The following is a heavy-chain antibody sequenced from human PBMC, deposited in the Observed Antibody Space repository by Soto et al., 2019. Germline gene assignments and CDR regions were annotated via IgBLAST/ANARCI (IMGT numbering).Heavy chain of an antibody. D-gene: IGHD3-10*01. CDR2: VHDRETA. Sequence: QLQLQESGPGLLRPSQTLSLTCSLSGGSVSSHDYDWTWVRQRPGKGLEWIGFVHDRETADYNPSLKSRVSISVDTFKNKFFLRLSSVTAADSGVYYCARRKSLDVWGQGITVIVSS. J-gene: IGHJ6*02. V-gene: IGHV4-30-4*08. CDR3: ARRKSLDV. CDR1: GGSVSSHDYD.